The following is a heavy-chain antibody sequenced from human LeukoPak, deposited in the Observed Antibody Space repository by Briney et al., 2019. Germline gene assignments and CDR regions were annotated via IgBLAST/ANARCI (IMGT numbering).Heavy chain of an antibody. J-gene: IGHJ4*02. CDR2: IIPIFGTA. CDR3: ARGGLPGYSSSWYFDY. V-gene: IGHV1-69*05. Sequence: SVKVSCKASGGTFSSYTISWVRQAPGQGLEWMGGIIPIFGTANYAQKFQGRVTITTDESTSTAYMELSSLRSEDTAVYYCARGGLPGYSSSWYFDYWGQGTLVTVSS. CDR1: GGTFSSYT. D-gene: IGHD6-13*01.